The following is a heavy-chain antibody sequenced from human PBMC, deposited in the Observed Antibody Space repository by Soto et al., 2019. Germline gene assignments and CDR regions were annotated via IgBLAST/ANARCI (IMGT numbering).Heavy chain of an antibody. J-gene: IGHJ6*02. CDR1: GFTFGDYA. CDR3: TRVGGCSSTSCYYYYGMDV. D-gene: IGHD2-2*01. CDR2: IRSKAYGGTT. V-gene: IGHV3-49*04. Sequence: GGSLRLSCTASGFTFGDYAMSWVRQAPGKGLEWVGFIRSKAYGGTTEYAASVKGRFTISRDDSKSIAYLQMNSLKTEDTAVYYCTRVGGCSSTSCYYYYGMDVWGQGTTVT.